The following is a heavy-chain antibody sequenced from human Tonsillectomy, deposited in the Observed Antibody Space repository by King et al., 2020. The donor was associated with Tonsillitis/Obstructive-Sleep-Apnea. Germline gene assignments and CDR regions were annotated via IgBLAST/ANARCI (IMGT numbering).Heavy chain of an antibody. D-gene: IGHD3-10*01. CDR2: ISNTGNSP. CDR3: VKGILWCGEADV. J-gene: IGHJ6*03. Sequence: VQLVESGGGLVQPGGSLRLSCEVSGFAFSTKAMRWVRQAPGKGLEWVSAISNTGNSPYYADSVKGRFTISRDNSKNALFLQMNSLRAEDAAVYYCVKGILWCGEADVWGKGTTVIVSS. V-gene: IGHV3-23*04. CDR1: GFAFSTKA.